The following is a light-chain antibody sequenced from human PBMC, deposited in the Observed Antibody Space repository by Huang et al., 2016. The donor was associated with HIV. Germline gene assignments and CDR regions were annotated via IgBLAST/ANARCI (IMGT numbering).Light chain of an antibody. CDR2: DTS. Sequence: DIVLTQSPGTLSLSPGQSVTLSCRASQTISTFLAWVQQKPGQAPRLLIYDTSTRATGIPDRVSGSGSGTDFALTIRRLDPEDFAVYYCQHYGSSSWTFGQGTKVEV. CDR3: QHYGSSSWT. J-gene: IGKJ1*01. V-gene: IGKV3-20*01. CDR1: QTISTF.